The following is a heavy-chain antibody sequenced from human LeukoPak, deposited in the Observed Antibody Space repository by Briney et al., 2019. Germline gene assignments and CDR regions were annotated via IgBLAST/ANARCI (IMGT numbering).Heavy chain of an antibody. D-gene: IGHD1-26*01. CDR3: AKGHPGDAYYCYYGMDV. CDR1: GFTFSSYA. Sequence: PGGSLRLSCAASGFTFSSYAMHWVRQAPGKGLEWVAVISYDGSNKYYADSVKGRFTISRDNSKNTLYLQMNSLRAEDTAVYYCAKGHPGDAYYCYYGMDVWGQGTTVTVSS. CDR2: ISYDGSNK. J-gene: IGHJ6*02. V-gene: IGHV3-30-3*01.